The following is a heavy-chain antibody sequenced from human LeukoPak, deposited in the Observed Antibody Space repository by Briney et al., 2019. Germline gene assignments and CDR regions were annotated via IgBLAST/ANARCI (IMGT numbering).Heavy chain of an antibody. D-gene: IGHD6-13*01. CDR1: GFTFSDYS. CDR3: ARVYSRVGPFDY. CDR2: ISSSSPYI. V-gene: IGHV3-21*01. Sequence: GGSLRLSCAASGFTFSDYSMNWVRQAPGKGLEWVSSISSSSPYIYYADSVKGRFTISRDNAKNSLYLQMNSLRAEDTAVYYCARVYSRVGPFDYWGQGTLVTVSS. J-gene: IGHJ4*02.